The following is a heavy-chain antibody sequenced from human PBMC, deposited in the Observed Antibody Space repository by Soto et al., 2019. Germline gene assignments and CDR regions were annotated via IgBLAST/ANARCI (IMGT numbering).Heavy chain of an antibody. CDR2: SRDKAQGYST. CDR1: GFTLSDHY. CDR3: VSATYFSGSTGYTRCFDY. V-gene: IGHV3-72*01. D-gene: IGHD3-22*01. J-gene: IGHJ4*02. Sequence: GGSLRLSCAASGFTLSDHYIDWVRQAPGKGLEWVGRSRDKAQGYSTAYAASVKGRFTTSKAESKNSVYLHMNSVKTEDTDFYYCVSATYFSGSTGYTRCFDYWGQGTLVTVSS.